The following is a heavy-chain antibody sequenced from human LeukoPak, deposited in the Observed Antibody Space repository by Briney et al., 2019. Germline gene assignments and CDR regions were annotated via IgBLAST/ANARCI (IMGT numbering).Heavy chain of an antibody. Sequence: PGGSLRLSCAASGFTLSSYGMHWVRQAPGKGLEWVAVIWYDGSNKYYADSVKGRFTISRDNSKNTLYLQMNSLRAEDTAVYYCAKDPGGPTVTYYFDYWGQGTLVTVSS. V-gene: IGHV3-33*06. CDR1: GFTLSSYG. CDR2: IWYDGSNK. CDR3: AKDPGGPTVTYYFDY. D-gene: IGHD4-17*01. J-gene: IGHJ4*02.